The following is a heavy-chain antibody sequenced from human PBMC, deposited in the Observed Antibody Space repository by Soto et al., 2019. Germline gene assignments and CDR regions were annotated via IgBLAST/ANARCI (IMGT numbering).Heavy chain of an antibody. CDR1: GGSISSGDYS. CDR3: ARGNVVRLDY. D-gene: IGHD3-10*01. Sequence: QLQLQESGSELVKPSQTLSLTCAVSGGSISSGDYSWSWIRQPPGKGLEWIGYIYHSGSTYYNPSLKSRVSISVDRSMNQFSLKLSSVTAADTAVYYCARGNVVRLDYWGQGTLVTVSS. CDR2: IYHSGST. V-gene: IGHV4-30-2*01. J-gene: IGHJ4*02.